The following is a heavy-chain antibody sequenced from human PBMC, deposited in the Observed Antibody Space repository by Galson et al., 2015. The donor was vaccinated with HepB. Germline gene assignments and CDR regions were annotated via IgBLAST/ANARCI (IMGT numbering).Heavy chain of an antibody. Sequence: SLRLSCAASGFMFDTHAMSWVRQVPGKGLKWVSGISGDGGSSFYADSVKGRFTISKDNSKDTVYLQINSARDEDMAVYYCAKGYGLFDSWGQGILVTVSS. CDR2: ISGDGGSS. J-gene: IGHJ5*01. V-gene: IGHV3-23*01. CDR3: AKGYGLFDS. D-gene: IGHD3-16*01. CDR1: GFMFDTHA.